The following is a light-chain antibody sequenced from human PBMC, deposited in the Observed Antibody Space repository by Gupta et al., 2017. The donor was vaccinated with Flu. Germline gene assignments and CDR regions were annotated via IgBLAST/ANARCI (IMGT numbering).Light chain of an antibody. V-gene: IGLV1-47*01. Sequence: GQRVTISCSGSSSNIGSNYVYWYQQLPGTAPNLLIYRNNQRPSGVPDRFSGSKSGTSASLAISGLRSEDEADYYCAAWDDSLSGQGVFGGGTKLTVL. J-gene: IGLJ3*02. CDR1: SSNIGSNY. CDR2: RNN. CDR3: AAWDDSLSGQGV.